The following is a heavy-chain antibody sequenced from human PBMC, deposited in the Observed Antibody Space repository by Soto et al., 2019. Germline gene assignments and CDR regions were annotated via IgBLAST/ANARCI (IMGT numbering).Heavy chain of an antibody. D-gene: IGHD1-7*01. J-gene: IGHJ4*02. V-gene: IGHV3-9*01. CDR1: GFTFDDYA. CDR3: AKERMRTRDY. CDR2: ISWNSGSL. Sequence: EVQLVESGGGLVQPGRSLRLSCAASGFTFDDYAMHWVRQAPGQGLEWVSGISWNSGSLGQGASVKGRFTISRDNAKNSLYLQMNRLRAEDTALYYCAKERMRTRDYWGQGTLVAVAS.